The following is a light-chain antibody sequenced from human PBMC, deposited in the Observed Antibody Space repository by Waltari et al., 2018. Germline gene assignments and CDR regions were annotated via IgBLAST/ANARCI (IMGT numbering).Light chain of an antibody. J-gene: IGLJ2*01. CDR1: SSNIGTGYA. CDR2: VTN. V-gene: IGLV1-40*01. CDR3: QSYDNTLAHVV. Sequence: QSVLTQPPSVSGAPGQRVTISCSGSSSNIGTGYAVHWYQQLPGTAPKLLISVTNGRASGVPDLFSGSKSGTSASLAITGLQAEDEADYYCQSYDNTLAHVVFGGGTKLTVL.